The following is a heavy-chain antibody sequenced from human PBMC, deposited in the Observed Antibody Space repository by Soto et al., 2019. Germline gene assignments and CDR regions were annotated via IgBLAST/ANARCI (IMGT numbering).Heavy chain of an antibody. V-gene: IGHV3-74*03. J-gene: IGHJ5*02. Sequence: PGGSLRLSCAASGFTFSNYWMHWVRQAPGKGLVWVSRINGDGSDTKYADSVKGRFTISRDNAKKTVYLQMNSLRAEDTAVYYCARDQTTGDWFDAWGQGTLVTVSS. CDR2: INGDGSDT. D-gene: IGHD4-17*01. CDR3: ARDQTTGDWFDA. CDR1: GFTFSNYW.